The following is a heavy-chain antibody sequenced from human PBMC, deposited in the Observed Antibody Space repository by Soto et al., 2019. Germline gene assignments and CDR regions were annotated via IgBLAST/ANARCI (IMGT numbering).Heavy chain of an antibody. D-gene: IGHD1-26*01. Sequence: EVQLLESGGGLVQPGGSLRLSCAASGFTFSSYDMNWVRQAPGKGLEWVSAISGSGGSTYYADSVKGRFTISRDNSKNTLYLQMNSLRAEDTAVYYCAKDRDSGSYFDYWGQGTLVTVSS. CDR3: AKDRDSGSYFDY. CDR1: GFTFSSYD. J-gene: IGHJ4*02. CDR2: ISGSGGST. V-gene: IGHV3-23*01.